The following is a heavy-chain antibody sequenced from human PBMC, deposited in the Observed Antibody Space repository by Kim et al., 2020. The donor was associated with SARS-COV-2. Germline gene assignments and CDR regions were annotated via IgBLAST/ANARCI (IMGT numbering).Heavy chain of an antibody. V-gene: IGHV1-2*02. Sequence: ASVKVSCKTSGYTFTGYYIHWVRQAPGQGLEWMGWINPKSGGTSYAQKFQGRVTVTRDTSITTAYMELRRLTPDDTAVYYCARAMAARLEYWGQGTLVTVPS. CDR3: ARAMAARLEY. CDR1: GYTFTGYY. CDR2: INPKSGGT. D-gene: IGHD6-6*01. J-gene: IGHJ4*02.